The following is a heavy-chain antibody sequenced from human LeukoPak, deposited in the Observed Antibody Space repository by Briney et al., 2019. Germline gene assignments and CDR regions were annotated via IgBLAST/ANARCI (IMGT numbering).Heavy chain of an antibody. CDR2: IYYSGST. Sequence: SETLTLTCTVSGGSISSYYWSWIRQPPGKGLEWIGYIYYSGSTNYNPSLKSRVTISVDTSKNQFSLKLSSVSAADTAVYYCARGITIFRVVIANRFDYWGQGTMVTVSS. J-gene: IGHJ4*03. CDR1: GGSISSYY. D-gene: IGHD3-3*01. V-gene: IGHV4-59*01. CDR3: ARGITIFRVVIANRFDY.